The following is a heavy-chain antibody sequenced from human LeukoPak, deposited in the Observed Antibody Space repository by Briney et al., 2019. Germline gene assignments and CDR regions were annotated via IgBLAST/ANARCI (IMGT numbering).Heavy chain of an antibody. CDR1: GFTFSSYA. Sequence: GGSLRLSCAASGFTFSSYAMSWVRQAPGKGLEWVSGIIGSGGSTYYADSVKGRFTISRDNSENTLYLQINSLRAEDTAVYYRAKVGAVTTWEKGFDYLGQGTLVTVSS. V-gene: IGHV3-23*01. J-gene: IGHJ4*02. CDR3: AKVGAVTTWEKGFDY. CDR2: IIGSGGST. D-gene: IGHD4-17*01.